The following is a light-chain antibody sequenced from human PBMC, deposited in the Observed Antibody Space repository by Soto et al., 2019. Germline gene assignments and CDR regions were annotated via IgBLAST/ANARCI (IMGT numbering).Light chain of an antibody. CDR3: QQYGSSPMT. CDR2: GAS. V-gene: IGKV3-20*01. J-gene: IGKJ5*01. Sequence: EIVLTQSPATLSSFPGDRVTLSCRASQSVSSNYLAWYQQKPGQAPRLPIYGASSRATGIPDRFSGSGSGTDFTLTISRLEPEDFAVYYCQQYGSSPMTFGQGTRLEIK. CDR1: QSVSSNY.